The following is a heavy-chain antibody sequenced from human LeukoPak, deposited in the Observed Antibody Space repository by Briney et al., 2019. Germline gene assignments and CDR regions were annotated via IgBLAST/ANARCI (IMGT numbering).Heavy chain of an antibody. CDR2: IDSSSRYI. CDR3: ARVGGHCTSTSCPPPDY. V-gene: IGHV3-21*01. CDR1: GFTFSSYN. J-gene: IGHJ4*02. D-gene: IGHD2-2*01. Sequence: GGSLRLSCAASGFTFSSYNMDWVRQAPGKGLEWVSFIDSSSRYIYQADSVKGRFTISRDNAKSSVFLQMNSLRAEDTAVYYCARVGGHCTSTSCPPPDYWGPGTLVTVSS.